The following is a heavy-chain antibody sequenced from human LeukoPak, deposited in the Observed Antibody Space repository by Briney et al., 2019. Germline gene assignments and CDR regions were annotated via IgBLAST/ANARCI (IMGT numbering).Heavy chain of an antibody. Sequence: ASVKVSCKASGYTLTNFAMHWVRQAPGQRLEWMGWINAGNGNTKYSQKFQGRVTITRDTSASTVYMELSSLRSEDTAVYYCARSIAEVIDPWGQGTLVTVPS. CDR2: INAGNGNT. V-gene: IGHV1-3*01. J-gene: IGHJ5*02. CDR1: GYTLTNFA. D-gene: IGHD6-6*01. CDR3: ARSIAEVIDP.